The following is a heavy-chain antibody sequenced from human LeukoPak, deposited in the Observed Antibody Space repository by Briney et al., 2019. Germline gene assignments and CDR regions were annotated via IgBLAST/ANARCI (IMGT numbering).Heavy chain of an antibody. V-gene: IGHV1-2*02. J-gene: IGHJ5*02. D-gene: IGHD6-13*01. CDR1: GYTFTDYY. CDR2: INPNSGAT. CDR3: AKVIAAAGISGWNNWFDP. Sequence: ASVKVSCKASGYTFTDYYIHWVRQAPGQGLEWVGWINPNSGATNYAQKFHGRVTMASDTSIRTAYMDLNRVGPDDTAVYYCAKVIAAAGISGWNNWFDPWGQGTLVTVSS.